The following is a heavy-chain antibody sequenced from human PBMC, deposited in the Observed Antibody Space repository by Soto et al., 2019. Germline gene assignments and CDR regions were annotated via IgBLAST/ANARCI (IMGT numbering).Heavy chain of an antibody. V-gene: IGHV1-69*02. J-gene: IGHJ6*02. Sequence: QVQLVQSGAEVKKPGSSVRVSCKASGGTFSSNTLSWVRQAPGQGLEWMGRITPVLDMADDEQKFQDRLTITADKSTTTVYMELGSLRSEDTAIYYCARAISSGGRFSGMDVWGQGTTVTVSS. CDR1: GGTFSSNT. D-gene: IGHD3-16*01. CDR2: ITPVLDMA. CDR3: ARAISSGGRFSGMDV.